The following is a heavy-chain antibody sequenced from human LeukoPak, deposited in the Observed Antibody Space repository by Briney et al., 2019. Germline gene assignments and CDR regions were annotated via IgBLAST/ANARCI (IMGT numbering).Heavy chain of an antibody. D-gene: IGHD1-26*01. V-gene: IGHV3-53*04. CDR1: GFTVSSNY. CDR2: IYSGGSR. Sequence: GGSLRLSCAASGFTVSSNYMSWVRQAPGKGLEWVSVIYSGGSRYYADSVKGRFTISRHNSKNTLYLQMNSLRAEDTAVYYCARADSGSYYGIVGNWGQGTLVTVSS. J-gene: IGHJ4*02. CDR3: ARADSGSYYGIVGN.